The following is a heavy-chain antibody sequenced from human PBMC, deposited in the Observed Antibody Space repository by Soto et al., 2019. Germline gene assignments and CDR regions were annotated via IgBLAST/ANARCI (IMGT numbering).Heavy chain of an antibody. J-gene: IGHJ4*02. CDR1: GFTFSSYS. V-gene: IGHV3-21*01. CDR3: ARDQGFHAY. Sequence: GGALRLSCAASGFTFSSYSINLFRQVPGKGLEWVSSISSSSSYIYYADSVKGRFTISRDNAKNSLYLQMNSLRAEDTAVYYCARDQGFHAYWGQGTLVTVSS. CDR2: ISSSSSYI. D-gene: IGHD3-10*01.